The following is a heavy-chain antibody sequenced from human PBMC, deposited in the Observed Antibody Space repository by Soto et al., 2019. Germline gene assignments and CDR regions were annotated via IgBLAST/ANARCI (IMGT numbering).Heavy chain of an antibody. J-gene: IGHJ4*02. CDR1: GGSVSSGENY. Sequence: SETLSLTCTVSGGSVSSGENYWTWIRRAPGKGLEWIGFTYYNGATSYNPSLERRLSISVDASKNQFSLRLRSVSAADTAVYYCARGLGDARYDFWGQGTLVTVSS. CDR3: ARGLGDARYDF. D-gene: IGHD4-17*01. CDR2: TYYNGAT. V-gene: IGHV4-30-4*01.